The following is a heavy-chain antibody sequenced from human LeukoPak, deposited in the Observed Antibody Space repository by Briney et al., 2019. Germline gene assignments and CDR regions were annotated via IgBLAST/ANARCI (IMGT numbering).Heavy chain of an antibody. CDR1: GYTFTGYH. CDR3: ARDYCSSTSCLFDY. CDR2: INPNSGDT. V-gene: IGHV1-2*06. D-gene: IGHD2-2*01. J-gene: IGHJ4*02. Sequence: WASVKVSCTASGYTFTGYHMHWVRRAPGQGLEWMGRINPNSGDTNYAQKFQGRVTMTRDTSISTAYMELSRLRSDDTAVYYCARDYCSSTSCLFDYWGQEALVTVSS.